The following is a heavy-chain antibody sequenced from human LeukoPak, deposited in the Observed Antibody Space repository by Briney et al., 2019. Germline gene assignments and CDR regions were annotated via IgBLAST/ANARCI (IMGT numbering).Heavy chain of an antibody. Sequence: SVKVSCKASGYTFTSYGISWVRQAPGQGLEWMGGIIPIFGTANYAQKFQGRVTITADESTSTAYMELSNLRSEDTAVYYCARASTAGNLDYWGQGTLVTVSS. V-gene: IGHV1-69*13. CDR3: ARASTAGNLDY. CDR2: IIPIFGTA. J-gene: IGHJ4*02. D-gene: IGHD6-13*01. CDR1: GYTFTSYG.